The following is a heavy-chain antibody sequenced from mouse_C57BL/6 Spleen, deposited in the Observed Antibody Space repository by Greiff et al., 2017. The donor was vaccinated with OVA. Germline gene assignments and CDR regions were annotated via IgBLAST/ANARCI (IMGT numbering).Heavy chain of an antibody. V-gene: IGHV1-15*01. Sequence: QVQLQQSGAELVRPGASVTLSCKASGYTFTDYEMHWVKQTPVHGLEWIGAIDPETGGTAYNQKFKGKAILTADKSSSTAYMELRILTSEDSAVYYCTRRPYYGSSYNWYFDVWGTGTTVTVSS. CDR1: GYTFTDYE. CDR2: IDPETGGT. CDR3: TRRPYYGSSYNWYFDV. D-gene: IGHD1-1*01. J-gene: IGHJ1*03.